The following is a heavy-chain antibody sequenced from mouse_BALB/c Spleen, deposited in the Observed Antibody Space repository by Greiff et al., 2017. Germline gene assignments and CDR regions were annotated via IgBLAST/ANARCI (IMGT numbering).Heavy chain of an antibody. Sequence: DVKLVESGGGLVQPGGSLKLSCAASGFTFSSYGMSWVRQTPDKRLELVATINSNGGSTYYPDSVKGRFTISRDNAKNTLYLQMSSLKSEDTAMYYCAILVTGTVAYWGQGTLVTVSA. V-gene: IGHV5-6-3*01. CDR3: AILVTGTVAY. D-gene: IGHD4-1*01. CDR2: INSNGGST. J-gene: IGHJ3*01. CDR1: GFTFSSYG.